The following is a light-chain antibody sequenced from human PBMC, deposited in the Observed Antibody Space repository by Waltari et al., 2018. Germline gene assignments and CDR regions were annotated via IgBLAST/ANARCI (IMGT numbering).Light chain of an antibody. CDR3: QKYDNLPPIT. CDR2: AAS. CDR1: QGISNY. V-gene: IGKV1-27*01. J-gene: IGKJ5*01. Sequence: DIQMTQSPSSLSASVGDRVTITCRASQGISNYLAWYQQKPGKVPKLLIYAASTLQSGVPSRFSGSGSGTDFTLTISSLQPEDVATYYCQKYDNLPPITFGQGTRLEIK.